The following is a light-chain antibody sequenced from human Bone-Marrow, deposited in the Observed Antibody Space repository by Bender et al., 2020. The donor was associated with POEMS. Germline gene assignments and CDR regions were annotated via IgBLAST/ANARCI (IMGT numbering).Light chain of an antibody. Sequence: QSALTQPASVSGSPEQSITISCTGSSSDVGNYNLVSWYQQRPGKAPKLIIYEGTKRPSGVSYRFSGSKSGNTASLTISGLQAEDESDFYCCSYAGTHLWVFGGGTKLTVL. V-gene: IGLV2-23*01. J-gene: IGLJ3*02. CDR1: SSDVGNYNL. CDR2: EGT. CDR3: CSYAGTHLWV.